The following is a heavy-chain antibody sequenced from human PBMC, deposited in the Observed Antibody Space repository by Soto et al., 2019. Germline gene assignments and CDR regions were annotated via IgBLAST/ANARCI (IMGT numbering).Heavy chain of an antibody. CDR3: ARKLGDSYIYFDL. Sequence: EVQLLESGGGLEQPGGSLRLSCAAAGFTFSSYAMTWVRQAPGKGLEWVSTISGSGGTTFYADSVKGRFTISRDNSKNTLYLQMNSLTGEDTAIFYCARKLGDSYIYFDLWGRGTLVIVSS. CDR2: ISGSGGTT. D-gene: IGHD2-21*02. CDR1: GFTFSSYA. J-gene: IGHJ2*01. V-gene: IGHV3-23*01.